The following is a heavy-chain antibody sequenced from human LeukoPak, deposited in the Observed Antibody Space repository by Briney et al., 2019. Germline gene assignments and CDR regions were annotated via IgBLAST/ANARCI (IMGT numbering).Heavy chain of an antibody. J-gene: IGHJ6*02. CDR1: GFTFSSYG. D-gene: IGHD6-19*01. V-gene: IGHV3-33*01. CDR3: AREQQWLSHYYYYGMDV. CDR2: IWDDGSNK. Sequence: PGGSLRLSCAASGFTFSSYGMRWVRQAPGKGLEGVAVIWDDGSNKYYADSVKGRFTLSRDNSKNTLYLQMTSLRAEDTAVYYCAREQQWLSHYYYYGMDVWGQGPTVTVSS.